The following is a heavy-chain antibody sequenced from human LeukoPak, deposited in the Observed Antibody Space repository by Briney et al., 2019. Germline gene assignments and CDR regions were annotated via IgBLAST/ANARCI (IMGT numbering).Heavy chain of an antibody. Sequence: GGSLRLSCAASGFTFSSYAMSWVRQAPGKGLEWVSAISGSGGSTYYADSVKGRFTISRDNSKNTLYLQMNSLRAEDTAVYYCARLSPYSYGLAPIDYWGQGTLVTVSS. CDR3: ARLSPYSYGLAPIDY. V-gene: IGHV3-23*01. CDR2: ISGSGGST. CDR1: GFTFSSYA. J-gene: IGHJ4*02. D-gene: IGHD5-18*01.